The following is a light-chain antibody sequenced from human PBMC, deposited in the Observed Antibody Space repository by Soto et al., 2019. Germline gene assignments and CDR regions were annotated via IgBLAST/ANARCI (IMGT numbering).Light chain of an antibody. CDR3: QQYNHWTSIN. Sequence: EIVMTQSPATLSVSPGERAILSCSASQSIRTNVAWYQQRPGQAPRLLIYGASTLATDIPAGFSGSGSGTEFPLTISGRLTDEFAIKYCQQYNHWTSINFRPGT. V-gene: IGKV3-15*01. CDR1: QSIRTN. J-gene: IGKJ5*01. CDR2: GAS.